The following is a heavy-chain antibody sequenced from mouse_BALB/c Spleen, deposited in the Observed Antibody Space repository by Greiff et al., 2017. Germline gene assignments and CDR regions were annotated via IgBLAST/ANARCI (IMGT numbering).Heavy chain of an antibody. D-gene: IGHD2-1*01. J-gene: IGHJ4*01. Sequence: EVMLVESGGGLVQPGGSMKLSCVASGFTFSNYWMNWVRQSPEKGLEWVAEIRLKSNNYATHYAESVKGRFTISRDDSKSSVYLQMNNLRAEDTGIYYCTRERGNYGVGAMDYWGQGTSVTVSS. CDR3: TRERGNYGVGAMDY. CDR2: IRLKSNNYAT. CDR1: GFTFSNYW. V-gene: IGHV6-6*02.